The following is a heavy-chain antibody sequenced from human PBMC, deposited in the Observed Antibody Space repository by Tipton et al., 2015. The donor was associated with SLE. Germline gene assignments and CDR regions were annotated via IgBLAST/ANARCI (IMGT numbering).Heavy chain of an antibody. V-gene: IGHV4-61*09. J-gene: IGHJ4*02. D-gene: IGHD6-19*01. CDR3: AGSAVAGTLDY. Sequence: TLSLTCTVSGGSISSGSYYWSWIRQPAGKGLEWIGHIYTSGSTNYNPSRKSRVTISVDTSKNQFSLKLSSVTAADTAVYYCAGSAVAGTLDYWGQGTLVTVSS. CDR2: IYTSGST. CDR1: GGSISSGSYY.